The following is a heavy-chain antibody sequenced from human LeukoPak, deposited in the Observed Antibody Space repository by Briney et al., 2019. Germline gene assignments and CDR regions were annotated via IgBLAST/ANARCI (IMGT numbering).Heavy chain of an antibody. D-gene: IGHD1-26*01. Sequence: SETLSLTCAVYGGSFSGYYWSWIRQPPGKGLEWIGEINHIGSTNYNPSLKSRVTISVDTSKNQFSLKLSSVTAADTAVYYCARCNSGSYYYYYYMDVWGKGTTVTVSS. CDR3: ARCNSGSYYYYYYMDV. CDR1: GGSFSGYY. V-gene: IGHV4-34*01. CDR2: INHIGST. J-gene: IGHJ6*03.